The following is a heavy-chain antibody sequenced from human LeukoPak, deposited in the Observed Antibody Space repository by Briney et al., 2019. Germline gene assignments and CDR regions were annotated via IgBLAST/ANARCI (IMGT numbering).Heavy chain of an antibody. CDR3: ARDRAGSFDY. CDR1: GFTLSSYS. CDR2: ISSSSSYI. D-gene: IGHD1-26*01. Sequence: GGSLRLSCAAAGFTLSSYSMNWVRQAPGEGLEWVACISSSSSYIYYADSVKGRFTISRENAKNSLYLQMNSLRAEDTAVYYCARDRAGSFDYWGQGTLVTVSS. V-gene: IGHV3-21*01. J-gene: IGHJ4*02.